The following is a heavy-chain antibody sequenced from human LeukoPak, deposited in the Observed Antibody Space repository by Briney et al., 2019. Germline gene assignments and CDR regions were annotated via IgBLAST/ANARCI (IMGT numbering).Heavy chain of an antibody. CDR2: ISGDGRDT. J-gene: IGHJ4*02. CDR3: ARGARLQPMGEF. Sequence: GGSLRLSCAASGFSFSSFGMSWVRQAPGRGLQWVSSISGDGRDTFYADSVKGRFTVSRDNSKTTMFLQMNSLRVEDTALYYCARGARLQPMGEFWGQGALVTVSS. D-gene: IGHD4-11*01. CDR1: GFSFSSFG. V-gene: IGHV3-23*01.